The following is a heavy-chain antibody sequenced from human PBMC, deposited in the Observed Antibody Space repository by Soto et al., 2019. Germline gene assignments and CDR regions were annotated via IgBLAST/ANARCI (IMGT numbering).Heavy chain of an antibody. V-gene: IGHV4-30-4*01. CDR3: ARERPDGARLDP. J-gene: IGHJ5*02. Sequence: QVQLQESGPGLVKPSQTLSLTCTVSGGSISSGDYYWSWIRQPPGKGLEWIGYIYYSGSTYYNPALKLRVTLSVDTSKNQFALKRSSVTAADTAVYYCARERPDGARLDPWGQGTLVTVSS. CDR2: IYYSGST. D-gene: IGHD6-6*01. CDR1: GGSISSGDYY.